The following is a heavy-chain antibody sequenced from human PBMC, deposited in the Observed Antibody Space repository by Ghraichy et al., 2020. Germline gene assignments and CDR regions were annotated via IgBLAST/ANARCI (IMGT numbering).Heavy chain of an antibody. Sequence: LSLTCAASGFAFHTFSIHWVRQAPGKGLEWVAVISYDGTYKYFADSVKGRFTISRDNSEKTVHLQMNGLRPEDTAFYYCAKDDVQMSTTTYFDSWGQGALVTVSS. CDR2: ISYDGTYK. J-gene: IGHJ4*02. CDR1: GFAFHTFS. CDR3: AKDDVQMSTTTYFDS. V-gene: IGHV3-30*18. D-gene: IGHD5-24*01.